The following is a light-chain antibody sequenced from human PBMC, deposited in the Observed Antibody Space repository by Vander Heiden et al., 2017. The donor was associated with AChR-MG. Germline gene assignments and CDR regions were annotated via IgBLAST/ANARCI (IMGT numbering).Light chain of an antibody. V-gene: IGKV4-1*01. Sequence: DIVMTQSPDSLAVSLGERATINCKSSQSVLYSSNNKNYLAWYQQKPGQPPKLLIYWASTRESGVPDRFSGSGSGTDFTLTISSLQAEDVAVYYCQQYYSLFTFGPRTKVDIK. CDR1: QSVLYSSNNKNY. CDR2: WAS. J-gene: IGKJ3*01. CDR3: QQYYSLFT.